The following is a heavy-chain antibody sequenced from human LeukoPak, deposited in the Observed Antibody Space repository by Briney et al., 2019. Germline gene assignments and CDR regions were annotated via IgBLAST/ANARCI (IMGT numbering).Heavy chain of an antibody. D-gene: IGHD2-8*02. Sequence: GGSLRLSCAASGFTFSSYSMNWVRQAPGKGLEWVSSISSSSSYIYYADSVKGRFTISRDNAKNSLYLQMNSLRAEDTAVYYCARDLPPPGPYYYYGMDVWGQGTTVTVSS. V-gene: IGHV3-21*01. CDR1: GFTFSSYS. J-gene: IGHJ6*02. CDR2: ISSSSSYI. CDR3: ARDLPPPGPYYYYGMDV.